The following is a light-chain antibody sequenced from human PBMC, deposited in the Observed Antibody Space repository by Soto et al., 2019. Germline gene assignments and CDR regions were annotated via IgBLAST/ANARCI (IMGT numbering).Light chain of an antibody. V-gene: IGLV2-14*01. CDR2: EVS. J-gene: IGLJ3*02. CDR1: SSDVGGYDY. CDR3: LSYTSTNTRV. Sequence: QSALTQPATVSGPPGQSITISCTGSSSDVGGYDYVSWYQQHPGKAPKLIIYEVSNRPSGVSNRFSGYKSGNTASLTISGLLAEDEADYYCLSYTSTNTRVFGGGTKVTVL.